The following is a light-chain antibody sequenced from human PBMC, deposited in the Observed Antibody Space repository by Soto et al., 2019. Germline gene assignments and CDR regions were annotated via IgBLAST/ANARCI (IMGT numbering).Light chain of an antibody. CDR1: QSISRY. Sequence: TQSPASLSLSPGDLSTPSCMASQSISRYLAWYQQKPGQAPRLLIYDASSRATGIPARFSGSGSGTEFTLTISSLQSEDFAVYYCQHYDSSPLTFGQGTKVDIK. J-gene: IGKJ1*01. CDR3: QHYDSSPLT. V-gene: IGKV3D-15*01. CDR2: DAS.